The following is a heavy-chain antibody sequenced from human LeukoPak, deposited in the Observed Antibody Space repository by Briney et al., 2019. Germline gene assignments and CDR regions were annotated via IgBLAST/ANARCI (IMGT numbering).Heavy chain of an antibody. Sequence: PGGSLRLSCAASGFTFSNYWMTWVRQAPGKGLEWVANIKQDGSETYYVDSVKGRFTISRDNAKNSLYLQMSNLIAEDTAVYFCARGGGLDVWGQGATVTVSS. CDR1: GFTFSNYW. V-gene: IGHV3-7*03. D-gene: IGHD3-16*01. J-gene: IGHJ6*02. CDR3: ARGGGLDV. CDR2: IKQDGSET.